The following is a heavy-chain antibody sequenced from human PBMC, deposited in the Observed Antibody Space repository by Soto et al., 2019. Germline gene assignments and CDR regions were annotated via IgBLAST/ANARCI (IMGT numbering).Heavy chain of an antibody. V-gene: IGHV4-4*02. CDR2: IYHSGTF. CDR1: GDSVSSSSC. CDR3: VRSVPAATWQYSGMDV. D-gene: IGHD2-2*01. Sequence: QVRLQESDPGLVEPSGTLSLTCAVSGDSVSSSSCWSWVRQAPGKGLEWIGDIYHSGTFNYNPSLASLVSVSVDKSRNQLSLNLKSVTAADTAVYYCVRSVPAATWQYSGMDVWGQGTTVTVSS. J-gene: IGHJ6*02.